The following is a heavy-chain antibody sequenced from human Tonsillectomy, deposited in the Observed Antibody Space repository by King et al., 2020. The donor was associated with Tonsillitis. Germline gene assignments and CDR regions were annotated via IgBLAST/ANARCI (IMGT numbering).Heavy chain of an antibody. CDR3: AKGARMVPPYGMDV. J-gene: IGHJ6*02. Sequence: VQLVESGGGLVQPGGSLRLSCAASGFTFSSYAMSWVRQAPGMGLEWVSAISGSGSSTYYADSVKGRFTISRDNSKDTLYLQIHSLRAEDTAVYYCAKGARMVPPYGMDVWGQGTTVTVSS. CDR1: GFTFSSYA. D-gene: IGHD3-10*01. V-gene: IGHV3-23*04. CDR2: ISGSGSST.